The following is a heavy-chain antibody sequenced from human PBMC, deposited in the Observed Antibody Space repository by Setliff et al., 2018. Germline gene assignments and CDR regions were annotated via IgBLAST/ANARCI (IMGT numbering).Heavy chain of an antibody. V-gene: IGHV4-59*01. CDR1: GGSMTSYY. J-gene: IGHJ3*02. CDR3: ARDLDYQYYYDSSGRDAFDI. D-gene: IGHD3-22*01. CDR2: IFYSGNT. Sequence: SETLSLTCTVSGGSMTSYYWTWIRQPPGEGLEWIGYIFYSGNTEYNPSLKSRVTISVDTSKSQFSLKLTSVTAADTAVYYCARDLDYQYYYDSSGRDAFDIWGQGTMVTVSS.